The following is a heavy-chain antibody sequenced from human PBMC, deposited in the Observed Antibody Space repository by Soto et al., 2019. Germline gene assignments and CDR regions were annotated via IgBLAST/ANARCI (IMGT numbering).Heavy chain of an antibody. D-gene: IGHD3-10*01. Sequence: SETLSLTCTVSGGSISSYYWSWIRQPPGKGLEWIGYIYYSGSTNYNPSLKSRVTISVDTSKNQFSLKLNSVTAADTAVYYCARDRGANGAYFDYWGQGTLVTVSS. J-gene: IGHJ4*02. V-gene: IGHV4-59*01. CDR2: IYYSGST. CDR3: ARDRGANGAYFDY. CDR1: GGSISSYY.